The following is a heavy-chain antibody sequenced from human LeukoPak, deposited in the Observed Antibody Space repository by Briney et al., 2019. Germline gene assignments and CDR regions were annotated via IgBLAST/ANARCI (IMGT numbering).Heavy chain of an antibody. D-gene: IGHD7-27*01. Sequence: GASVKVSCKASGYTFASYGISWVRQAPGQGLEWMGWISAYNGNTNYAQKLQGRVTMTTDTSTSTAYMELRSLRSDDTAVYYCARAGDLMLEDSMDVWGQGTTVTVSS. V-gene: IGHV1-18*01. CDR2: ISAYNGNT. CDR3: ARAGDLMLEDSMDV. CDR1: GYTFASYG. J-gene: IGHJ6*02.